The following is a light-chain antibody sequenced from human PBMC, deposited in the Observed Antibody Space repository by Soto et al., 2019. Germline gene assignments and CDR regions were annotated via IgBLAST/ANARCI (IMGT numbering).Light chain of an antibody. Sequence: EIVMTQSPATLSLSPGERAALSCRASQSINSELAWYQQKPGQPPRLLIYGASTRATGVPARFNGSESGSEFTLTISGLQSEDVAVYYCQQGHNWPLTFGQGTRLEI. V-gene: IGKV3-15*01. CDR3: QQGHNWPLT. J-gene: IGKJ2*01. CDR1: QSINSE. CDR2: GAS.